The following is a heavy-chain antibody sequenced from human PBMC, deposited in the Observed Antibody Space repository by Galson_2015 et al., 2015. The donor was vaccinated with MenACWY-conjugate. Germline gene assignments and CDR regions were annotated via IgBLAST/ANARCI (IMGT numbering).Heavy chain of an antibody. V-gene: IGHV1-2*05. J-gene: IGHJ4*02. CDR2: INPISGDT. D-gene: IGHD7-27*01. CDR3: ARERLTGKHADFDY. Sequence: SVKVSCKASGYTFINYYMHWVRQAPGQGLEWMGRINPISGDTNYAQKFQGRVTMTRDTSISAAYMELSRLRSDDTVVYYCARERLTGKHADFDYWGQGTLVTVSS. CDR1: GYTFINYY.